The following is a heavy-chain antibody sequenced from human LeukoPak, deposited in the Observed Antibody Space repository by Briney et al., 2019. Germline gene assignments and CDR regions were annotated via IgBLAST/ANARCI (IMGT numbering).Heavy chain of an antibody. J-gene: IGHJ4*02. Sequence: GASVKVSCKASGYTFTSYDINWVRQATGQGLEWMGWMNPNSGNTGCAQKFQGRVTMTRNTSISTAYMELSSLRSEDTAVYYCARGLRWAVADFFDYWGQGTLVTVSS. CDR3: ARGLRWAVADFFDY. D-gene: IGHD6-19*01. CDR2: MNPNSGNT. V-gene: IGHV1-8*01. CDR1: GYTFTSYD.